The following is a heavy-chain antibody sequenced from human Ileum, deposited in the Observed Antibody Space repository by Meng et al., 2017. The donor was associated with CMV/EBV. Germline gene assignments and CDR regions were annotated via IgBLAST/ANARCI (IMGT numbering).Heavy chain of an antibody. CDR3: ALGIVVVPAAQTNWFDP. CDR2: IGDNGGST. V-gene: IGHV3-23*01. J-gene: IGHJ5*02. D-gene: IGHD2-2*03. CDR1: GFTFGSYG. Sequence: GGSLRLSCAASGFTFGSYGMSWVRQAPGKGLEWVAVIGDNGGSTYYADSVRGRFTISRDNSKNTLYLQMNSLRAEDTAVYYCALGIVVVPAAQTNWFDPWGQGTLVTVSS.